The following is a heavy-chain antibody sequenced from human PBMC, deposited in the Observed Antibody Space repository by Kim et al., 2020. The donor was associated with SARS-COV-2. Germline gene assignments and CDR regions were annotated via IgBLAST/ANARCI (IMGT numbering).Heavy chain of an antibody. Sequence: SVKVSCKASGGTFSSYAISWVRQAPGQGLEWMGGIIPIFGTANYAQKFQGRVTITADESTSTAYMELSSLRSEDTAVYYCASRHYDFWSAHNWFDPWGQGTLVTVSS. J-gene: IGHJ5*02. D-gene: IGHD3-3*01. CDR3: ASRHYDFWSAHNWFDP. V-gene: IGHV1-69*13. CDR1: GGTFSSYA. CDR2: IIPIFGTA.